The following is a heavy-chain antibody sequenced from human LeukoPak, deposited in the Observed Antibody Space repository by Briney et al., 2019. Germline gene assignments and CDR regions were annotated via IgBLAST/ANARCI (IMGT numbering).Heavy chain of an antibody. CDR3: AREIFEGGATDYFDY. Sequence: ASVKVSCKASGYTFTTYYMHWVRQAPGQGLEWMGIINPSAGSTSYAQKFQGRVTMTRDTSTSTVYMELSSLRSEDTAVYYCAREIFEGGATDYFDYWGQGTLVTVSS. V-gene: IGHV1-46*01. J-gene: IGHJ4*02. D-gene: IGHD1-26*01. CDR1: GYTFTTYY. CDR2: INPSAGST.